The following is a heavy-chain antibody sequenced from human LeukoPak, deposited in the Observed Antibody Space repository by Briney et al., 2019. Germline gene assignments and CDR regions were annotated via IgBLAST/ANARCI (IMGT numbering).Heavy chain of an antibody. Sequence: GGSLRLSCAASGFTFSNYALNWVRQAPGKGLEWVSVISGSGGSTYYADSVKGRFTISRDNSKNTLYLQMNSLRAEDTAVYYCAKGTTMVRGVIITFDDWGQGTLVTVSS. D-gene: IGHD3-10*01. CDR1: GFTFSNYA. CDR2: ISGSGGST. J-gene: IGHJ4*02. CDR3: AKGTTMVRGVIITFDD. V-gene: IGHV3-23*01.